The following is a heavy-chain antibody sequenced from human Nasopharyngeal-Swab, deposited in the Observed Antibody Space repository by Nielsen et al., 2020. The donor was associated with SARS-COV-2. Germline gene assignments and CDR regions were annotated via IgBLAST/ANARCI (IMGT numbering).Heavy chain of an antibody. J-gene: IGHJ4*02. Sequence: ASVKVSCKTSGDTFTNSAISWMRQVPGQGLEWVGCINPDSGDTKYAQKFQGRVTVSSDRSRSTAYIELSRLRSDDTAVYYCARDYYDNYDSDYWGQGTLVTVSS. V-gene: IGHV1-2*02. CDR1: GDTFTNSA. CDR3: ARDYYDNYDSDY. CDR2: INPDSGDT. D-gene: IGHD3-22*01.